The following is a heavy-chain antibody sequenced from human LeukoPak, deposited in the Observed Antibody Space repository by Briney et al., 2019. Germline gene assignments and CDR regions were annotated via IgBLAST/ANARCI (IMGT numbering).Heavy chain of an antibody. CDR1: GGSISSSSYY. Sequence: SETLSLTCTVSGGSISSSSYYWGWIRQPPGKGLEWIGSIYYSGSTYYNPSLKSRVTISVGTSKNQFFLKLSSVTAADTAVYYCASGMDYYGSFDYWGQGTLVTVSS. CDR2: IYYSGST. J-gene: IGHJ4*02. CDR3: ASGMDYYGSFDY. D-gene: IGHD3-10*01. V-gene: IGHV4-39*07.